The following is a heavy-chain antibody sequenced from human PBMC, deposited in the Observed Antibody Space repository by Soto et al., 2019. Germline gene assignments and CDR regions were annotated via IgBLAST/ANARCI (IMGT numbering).Heavy chain of an antibody. CDR2: IYPSGSST. CDR3: ARWIAVAIHAGIDY. V-gene: IGHV1-46*01. Sequence: QVQLVQSGAEVKKPGASVKVSCKASGYTFTNYYMHWVRQAPGQGLEWMGLIYPSGSSTSYTQKFQGRVTMTRDTSTSTVHMELSSLRSEDTAVYYCARWIAVAIHAGIDYWGQGTLVTVSS. CDR1: GYTFTNYY. D-gene: IGHD6-19*01. J-gene: IGHJ4*02.